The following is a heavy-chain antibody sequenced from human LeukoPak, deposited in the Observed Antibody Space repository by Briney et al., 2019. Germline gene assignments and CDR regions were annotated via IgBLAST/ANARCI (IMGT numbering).Heavy chain of an antibody. J-gene: IGHJ4*02. D-gene: IGHD2-21*02. CDR1: GFTFSSYS. V-gene: IGHV3-21*01. CDR3: GGDILAYWGGGCFSTPLSEY. CDR2: ISSSGSYI. Sequence: GGSLRLSCAASGFTFSSYSMNWVRQAPGKGLEWVSSISSSGSYIYYADSLKGRFTISRDNAQNSLYLQMNSLRAEDTAVYYWGGDILAYWGGGCFSTPLSEYWGQGTLVTVSS.